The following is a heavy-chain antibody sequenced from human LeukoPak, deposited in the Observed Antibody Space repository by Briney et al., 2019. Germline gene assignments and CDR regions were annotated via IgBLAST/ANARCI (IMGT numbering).Heavy chain of an antibody. J-gene: IGHJ4*02. Sequence: SLRLSCAASGFTSDYYAMHLVRQAPGKGLERVGFIRSKAYGGTTGYAASVKGRFTISRDDSKSIAYLQMNSLKTEDTAVYSCARLSGRPPKDYFDYWGQGTLVTVSS. CDR1: GFTSDYYA. D-gene: IGHD6-25*01. V-gene: IGHV3-49*04. CDR2: IRSKAYGGTT. CDR3: ARLSGRPPKDYFDY.